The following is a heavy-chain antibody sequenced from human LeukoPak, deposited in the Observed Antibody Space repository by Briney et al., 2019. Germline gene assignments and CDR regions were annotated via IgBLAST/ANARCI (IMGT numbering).Heavy chain of an antibody. Sequence: GESLQISCKGSGYRFTNYWIGWVRQVPGRGLEWMGIIFPGDSDIRYSPSFQGQVTISADRSISTAYLQWSSLKASDTAMYYCARHGLEYGDFRRGWIDPWGQGTLVTVSS. CDR3: ARHGLEYGDFRRGWIDP. CDR2: IFPGDSDI. CDR1: GYRFTNYW. V-gene: IGHV5-51*01. D-gene: IGHD2-21*02. J-gene: IGHJ5*02.